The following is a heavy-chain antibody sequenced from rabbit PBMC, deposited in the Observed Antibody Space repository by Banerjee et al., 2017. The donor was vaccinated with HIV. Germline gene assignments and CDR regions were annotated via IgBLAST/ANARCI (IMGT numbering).Heavy chain of an antibody. CDR1: GFSFSNNYV. CDR3: SRDLAAVTGWNFGL. D-gene: IGHD7-1*01. Sequence: QEQLEESGGDLVKPEGSLTITCTASGFSFSNNYVMCWVRRAPGKGLVWIACINTSSGTTVYATWAKGRFSFSRTASATVALQMTRPTAADTATYFCSRDLAAVTGWNFGLWGPGTLVTVS. V-gene: IGHV1S45*01. CDR2: INTSSGTT. J-gene: IGHJ4*01.